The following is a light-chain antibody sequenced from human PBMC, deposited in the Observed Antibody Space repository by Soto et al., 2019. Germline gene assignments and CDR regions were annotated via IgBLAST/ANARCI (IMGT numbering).Light chain of an antibody. CDR1: QGIRSY. Sequence: DIQLTQSPSFLSASVGDRATITCRASQGIRSYLAWYQQKPGKVPKLLIYAASTLQSGVPSRFSGSGSGTEFTLTISSLQPEDFATYYCQQLSSFPLTFGGGTKVQIK. CDR3: QQLSSFPLT. CDR2: AAS. V-gene: IGKV1-9*01. J-gene: IGKJ4*01.